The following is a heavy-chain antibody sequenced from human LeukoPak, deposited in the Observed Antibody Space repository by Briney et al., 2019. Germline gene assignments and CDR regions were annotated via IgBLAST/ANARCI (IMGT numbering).Heavy chain of an antibody. D-gene: IGHD3-22*01. CDR1: GYTFTSYG. CDR2: ISAYNGNT. Sequence: ASVKVSCKASGYTFTSYGISWVRQAPGQGLEWMGWISAYNGNTNYAQKLQGRVTITTDTSTSTAYMELRSLRSDDTAVYYCAREPDYYDSSGPLGYWGQGTLVTVSS. CDR3: AREPDYYDSSGPLGY. V-gene: IGHV1-18*01. J-gene: IGHJ4*02.